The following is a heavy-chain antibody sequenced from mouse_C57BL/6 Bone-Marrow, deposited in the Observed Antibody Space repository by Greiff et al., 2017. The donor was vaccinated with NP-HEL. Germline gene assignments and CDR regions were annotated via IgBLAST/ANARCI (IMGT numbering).Heavy chain of an antibody. CDR1: GFTFSDYG. J-gene: IGHJ4*01. D-gene: IGHD1-1*01. V-gene: IGHV5-17*01. CDR2: ISSGSSTI. Sequence: EVMLVESGGGLVKPGGSLKLSCAASGFTFSDYGMHWVRQAPEKGLEWVAYISSGSSTIYYADTVKGRFPISRDNAKHTLFLQMTSLRSEDTAMYYCARGPINTVVDYYAMDYWGQGTSVTVSS. CDR3: ARGPINTVVDYYAMDY.